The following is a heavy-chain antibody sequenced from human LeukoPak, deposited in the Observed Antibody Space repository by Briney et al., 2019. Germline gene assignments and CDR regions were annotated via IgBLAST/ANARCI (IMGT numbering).Heavy chain of an antibody. CDR1: GVSITGNDQL. CDR3: SGGLGYCSSTRCPPDS. D-gene: IGHD2-2*01. CDR2: IEYSGPT. Sequence: SETLSLTCTVSGVSITGNDQLCSWGRQPRGKGLELSVYIEYSGPTYYNPSLKGRANMSTHPTKNPVSRDLNSATAAHTAFYFCSGGLGYCSSTRCPPDSWGQGTLVTVCS. V-gene: IGHV4-30-4*01. J-gene: IGHJ5*01.